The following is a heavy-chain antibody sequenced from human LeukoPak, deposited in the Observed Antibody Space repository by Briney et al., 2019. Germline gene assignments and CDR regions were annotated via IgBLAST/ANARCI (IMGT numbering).Heavy chain of an antibody. CDR1: GFTFDDYG. V-gene: IGHV3-20*01. J-gene: IGHJ2*01. CDR2: INWNGGST. CDR3: ARVLAARGDYIFAYLDL. D-gene: IGHD2-21*02. Sequence: PGGSLRLSCAASGFTFDDYGMSWVRQAPGKGLEWVSGINWNGGSTGYADSVKGRFTISRDNAKNSLYLQMNSLRAEDTALYHCARVLAARGDYIFAYLDLWGRGTLVTVSS.